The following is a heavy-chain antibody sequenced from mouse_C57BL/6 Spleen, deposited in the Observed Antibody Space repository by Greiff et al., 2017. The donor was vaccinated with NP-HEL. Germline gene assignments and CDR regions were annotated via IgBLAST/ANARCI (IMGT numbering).Heavy chain of an antibody. J-gene: IGHJ2*01. Sequence: VKLMESGPGLVAPSQSLSITCTVSGFSLTSYAISWVRQPPGKGLEWLGVLWTGGGTNYNSALKSRLSISKDNSKSQVFLKMNSLQTDDTARYYCARDGYYFDYWGQGTTLTVSS. D-gene: IGHD2-3*01. V-gene: IGHV2-9-1*01. CDR1: GFSLTSYA. CDR3: ARDGYYFDY. CDR2: LWTGGGT.